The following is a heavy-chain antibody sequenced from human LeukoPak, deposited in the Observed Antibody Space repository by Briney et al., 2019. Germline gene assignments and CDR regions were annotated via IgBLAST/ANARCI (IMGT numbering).Heavy chain of an antibody. D-gene: IGHD6-13*01. CDR2: IYYSGST. V-gene: IGHV4-59*08. J-gene: IGHJ4*02. CDR3: ARGGYSSSWYMGDY. CDR1: GVSISSYY. Sequence: SETLSLTCTVSGVSISSYYWSWIRQPPGKGLEWIGYIYYSGSTNYNPSLKSRVTISVDTSKNQFSLKLSSVTAADTAVYYCARGGYSSSWYMGDYWGQGTLVTVSS.